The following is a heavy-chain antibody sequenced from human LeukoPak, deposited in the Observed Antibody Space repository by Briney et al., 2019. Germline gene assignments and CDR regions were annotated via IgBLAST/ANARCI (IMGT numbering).Heavy chain of an antibody. Sequence: GGSLRLSCAASGFTFSSYAMSWVRQAPGKGLEWVSAISGSGGSTYYADSVKGRFTLSRDNSKNTLYLQMNSLRAEDTAVYYCAKNYDILTGDSPDYWGQGTLVTVSS. D-gene: IGHD3-9*01. CDR1: GFTFSSYA. CDR3: AKNYDILTGDSPDY. J-gene: IGHJ4*02. CDR2: ISGSGGST. V-gene: IGHV3-23*01.